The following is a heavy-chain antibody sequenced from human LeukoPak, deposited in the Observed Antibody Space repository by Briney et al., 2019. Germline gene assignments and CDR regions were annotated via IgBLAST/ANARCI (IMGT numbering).Heavy chain of an antibody. J-gene: IGHJ4*02. Sequence: GGTLRLSCAAPGFTFSSYGMSWVRQAPGKGLEWVSAISGSGGSTYYADSVKGRFTISRDNSKNTLYLQMNSLRAEDTAVYYCAKGIWFGDLMGGFDYWGQGTLVTVSS. CDR1: GFTFSSYG. V-gene: IGHV3-23*01. CDR2: ISGSGGST. D-gene: IGHD3-10*01. CDR3: AKGIWFGDLMGGFDY.